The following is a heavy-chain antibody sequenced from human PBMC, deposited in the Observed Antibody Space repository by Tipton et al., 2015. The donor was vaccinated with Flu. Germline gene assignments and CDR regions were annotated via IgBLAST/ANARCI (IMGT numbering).Heavy chain of an antibody. V-gene: IGHV4-61*01. CDR1: GGSVSSGSYY. CDR2: IYYSGST. Sequence: TLSLTCTVSGGSVSSGSYYWSWIRQPPGKGLEWIGYIYYSGSTNYNPSLKSRVTISVDTSKNQFSLKLSSVTAADTAVYYCASEYSSSSNWFDPWGQGTLVTVSS. CDR3: ASEYSSSSNWFDP. D-gene: IGHD6-6*01. J-gene: IGHJ5*02.